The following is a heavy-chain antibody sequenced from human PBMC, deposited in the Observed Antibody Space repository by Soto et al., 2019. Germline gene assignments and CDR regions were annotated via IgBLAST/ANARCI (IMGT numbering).Heavy chain of an antibody. D-gene: IGHD6-13*01. Sequence: GGSLRLSCAASGFTFSSYAMSWVRQAPGKGLVWVSRINSDGSSTSYADSVKGRFTISRDNAKNTLYLQMNSLRAEDTAVYYCARVQQQLVLDYWGQGTLVTVSS. V-gene: IGHV3-74*01. CDR3: ARVQQQLVLDY. J-gene: IGHJ4*02. CDR2: INSDGSST. CDR1: GFTFSSYA.